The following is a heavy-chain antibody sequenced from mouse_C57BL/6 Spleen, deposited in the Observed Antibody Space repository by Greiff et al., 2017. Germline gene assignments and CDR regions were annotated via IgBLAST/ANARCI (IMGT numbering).Heavy chain of an antibody. V-gene: IGHV14-2*01. D-gene: IGHD1-1*01. Sequence: EVKLVESGAELVKPGASVKLSCTASGFNIKDYYMHWVKQRTEQGLEWIGRIDPEDGETKSAPKCQGKATITADTSSNTAYLQLSSLTSEDTAVYYCARSGTVVATSFDYWGQGTTLTVSS. CDR1: GFNIKDYY. CDR2: IDPEDGET. CDR3: ARSGTVVATSFDY. J-gene: IGHJ2*01.